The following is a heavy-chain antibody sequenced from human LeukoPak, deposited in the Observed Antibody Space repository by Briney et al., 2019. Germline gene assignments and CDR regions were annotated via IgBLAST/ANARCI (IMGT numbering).Heavy chain of an antibody. D-gene: IGHD3-10*01. CDR2: IYNNGKT. Sequence: SETLSLTCTVSGGSISSDYWSWIRQSPGKELEWFGYIYNNGKTNNNPSLKSRATISIDTSKNQFSLRLTSVTAADTAVYYCARTSHYFASGTGKSIYMDVWGKGTTVTVSS. CDR3: ARTSHYFASGTGKSIYMDV. V-gene: IGHV4-59*01. J-gene: IGHJ6*03. CDR1: GGSISSDY.